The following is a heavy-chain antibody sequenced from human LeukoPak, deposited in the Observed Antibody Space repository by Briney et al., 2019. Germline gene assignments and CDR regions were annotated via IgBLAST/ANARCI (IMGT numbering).Heavy chain of an antibody. CDR3: ARPPGSSGYYYPFDY. CDR1: GFTFSDYY. J-gene: IGHJ4*02. D-gene: IGHD3-22*01. V-gene: IGHV3-11*04. CDR2: ISSSGSTI. Sequence: GGSLRLSCASSGFTFSDYYMSWIRQAPGKGLEWVSYISSSGSTIYYADSVKGRFTISRDNAKNSLYLQMNSLRAEDTAVYYCARPPGSSGYYYPFDYWGQGTLVTVSS.